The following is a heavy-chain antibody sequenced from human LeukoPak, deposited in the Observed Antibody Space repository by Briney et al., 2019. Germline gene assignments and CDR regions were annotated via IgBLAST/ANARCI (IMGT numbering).Heavy chain of an antibody. CDR3: ARDVVVTSSPDAFDI. D-gene: IGHD2-21*02. V-gene: IGHV4-31*03. CDR2: ISNSGTT. Sequence: SETLSLTCTVSGDSISSAGYHWPWIRQLPGKGLEWIGYISNSGTTHYNPSLKSRLTITADTSKNQLSLKLSSVTAADTAVYYCARDVVVTSSPDAFDIWGQGRLVTVSS. J-gene: IGHJ3*02. CDR1: GDSISSAGYH.